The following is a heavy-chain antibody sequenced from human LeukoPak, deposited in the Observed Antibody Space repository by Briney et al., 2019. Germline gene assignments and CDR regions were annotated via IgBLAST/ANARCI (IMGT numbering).Heavy chain of an antibody. CDR2: IYTGGST. J-gene: IGHJ4*02. V-gene: IGHV3-53*05. CDR3: ARARYSSGWYGSVFGDY. D-gene: IGHD6-19*01. Sequence: GGSLRLSCAASGFTVSSNYMSWVRQAPGKGLEWVSVIYTGGSTYYADSVKGRFTISRDNSKNTLYLQMNSLRSEDTAVYYCARARYSSGWYGSVFGDYWGQGTLVTVSS. CDR1: GFTVSSNY.